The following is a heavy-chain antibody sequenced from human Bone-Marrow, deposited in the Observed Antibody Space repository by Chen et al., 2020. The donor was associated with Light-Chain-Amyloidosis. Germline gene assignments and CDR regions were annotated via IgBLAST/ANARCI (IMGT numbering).Heavy chain of an antibody. CDR1: GYTFTYRY. V-gene: IGHV1-45*01. Sequence: QMHLVQSGAEVKRTGSSVKISCTASGYTFTYRYLHWVRQAPGQAPEWMGWITIYNGDTHYAKTCQDRLSLTREMSLSTTYMELRSLRSEDTGVYFCARSDLESSGLLDTFDAWGQGTKVTVSS. CDR2: ITIYNGDT. CDR3: ARSDLESSGLLDTFDA. D-gene: IGHD6-19*01. J-gene: IGHJ3*01.